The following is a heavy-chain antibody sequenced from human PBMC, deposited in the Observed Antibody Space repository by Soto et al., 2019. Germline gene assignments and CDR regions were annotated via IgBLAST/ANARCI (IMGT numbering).Heavy chain of an antibody. CDR2: ISSSSYI. Sequence: PGGSLRLSCAASGFTFSSYSMNWVRQAPGKGLEWVSSISSSSYIYYADSVKGRFTISRDNAKNSLYLQMNSLRAEDTAVYYCARAHHGVPAAMVGYWGQGTLVTVPS. CDR3: ARAHHGVPAAMVGY. CDR1: GFTFSSYS. V-gene: IGHV3-21*01. J-gene: IGHJ4*02. D-gene: IGHD2-2*01.